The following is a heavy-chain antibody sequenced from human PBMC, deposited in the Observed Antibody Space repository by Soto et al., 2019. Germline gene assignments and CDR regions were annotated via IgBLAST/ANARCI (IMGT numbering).Heavy chain of an antibody. V-gene: IGHV1-69*01. CDR1: GGTFSSYA. Sequence: QVQLVQSGAEVKKPGSSVKVSCTASGGTFSSYAISWVRQAPGQGLEWMGGIIPICGTANYAQKFQGRVTITADESTSTAYMELSSLRSEDTAVYYCASWGRYCSGGSCYRSHAFDIWGQGTMVTVSS. CDR3: ASWGRYCSGGSCYRSHAFDI. J-gene: IGHJ3*02. CDR2: IIPICGTA. D-gene: IGHD2-15*01.